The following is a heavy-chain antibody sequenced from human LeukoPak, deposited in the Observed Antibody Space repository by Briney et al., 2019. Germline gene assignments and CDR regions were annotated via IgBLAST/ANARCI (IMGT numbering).Heavy chain of an antibody. V-gene: IGHV3-66*01. CDR1: GFTFSSYS. D-gene: IGHD5-18*01. CDR2: IYSGGST. Sequence: GGSLRLSCAASGFTFSSYSMNWVRQAPGKGLEWVSVIYSGGSTYYADSVKGRFTISRDNSKNTLYLQMNSLRAEDTAVYYCARDREDSPGYYYYYGMDVWGQGTTVTVSS. J-gene: IGHJ6*02. CDR3: ARDREDSPGYYYYYGMDV.